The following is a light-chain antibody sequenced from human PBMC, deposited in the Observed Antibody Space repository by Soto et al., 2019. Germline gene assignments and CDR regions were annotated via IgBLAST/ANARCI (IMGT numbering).Light chain of an antibody. CDR3: SSYTSSSTLYVV. J-gene: IGLJ2*01. V-gene: IGLV2-14*01. CDR1: SSDVGGYNY. Sequence: QSALTQPASVSGSPGQSITISCTGTSSDVGGYNYVSWYQQHPGKAPKLMIYDVSNRPSGVSNRFSGSKSGNTASLTISGLQAEDEDDYYRSSYTSSSTLYVVFGGGTKLTVL. CDR2: DVS.